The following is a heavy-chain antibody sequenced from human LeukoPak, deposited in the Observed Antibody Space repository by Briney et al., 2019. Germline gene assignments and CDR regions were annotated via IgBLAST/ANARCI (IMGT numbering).Heavy chain of an antibody. CDR2: ISGSGGST. Sequence: PGGSLRLSCSAARFKFSGYAMSWVRQAPGKGLEWVSVISGSGGSTFYADAVKGRFTISRDNSKNTLFLQMRSLSVEDTAVYFCAKGPLSFGELTVKYLQDWGQGTLVTVSS. CDR1: RFKFSGYA. CDR3: AKGPLSFGELTVKYLQD. J-gene: IGHJ1*01. D-gene: IGHD3-10*01. V-gene: IGHV3-23*01.